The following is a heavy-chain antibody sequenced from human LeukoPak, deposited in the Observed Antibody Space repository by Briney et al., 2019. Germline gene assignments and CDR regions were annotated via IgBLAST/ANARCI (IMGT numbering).Heavy chain of an antibody. Sequence: GGSLRLSCAASGFTSSSYGMHWVRQGPGKGLEWVAFIRNDGSHKYYADSVKGRFTISRDNSKNTLYLQMNSLRADDTAVYYCAKAGGSSWDPFDYWGQGTLVTVSS. CDR1: GFTSSSYG. V-gene: IGHV3-30*02. CDR3: AKAGGSSWDPFDY. J-gene: IGHJ4*02. CDR2: IRNDGSHK. D-gene: IGHD6-13*01.